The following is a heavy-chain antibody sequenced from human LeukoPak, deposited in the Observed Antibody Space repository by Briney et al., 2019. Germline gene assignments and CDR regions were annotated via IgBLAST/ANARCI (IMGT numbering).Heavy chain of an antibody. CDR1: GGSFRGYY. V-gene: IGHV4-4*09. CDR2: IYTSGST. CDR3: ARRGDYYSHDAFDI. Sequence: SETLSLTCAVYGGSFRGYYWSWIRQPPGKGLEWIGYIYTSGSTNYNPSLKSRVTISVDTSKNQFSLKLSSVTAADTAVYYRARRGDYYSHDAFDIWGQGTMVTVSS. D-gene: IGHD1-26*01. J-gene: IGHJ3*02.